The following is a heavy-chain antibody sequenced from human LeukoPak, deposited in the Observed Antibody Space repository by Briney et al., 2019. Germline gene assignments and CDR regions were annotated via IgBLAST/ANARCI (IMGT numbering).Heavy chain of an antibody. CDR3: ARRYQLLVINDAFDI. D-gene: IGHD2-2*01. V-gene: IGHV3-53*01. CDR1: GFTVSSNY. Sequence: PGRSLRLSCAASGFTVSSNYMNWVRQAPGKGLEWVSISGGCTYYADSVKGRFTISRDNSKNTLYLQMNSLRAEDTAVYYCARRYQLLVINDAFDIWGQGTMVTVSS. J-gene: IGHJ3*02. CDR2: SGGCT.